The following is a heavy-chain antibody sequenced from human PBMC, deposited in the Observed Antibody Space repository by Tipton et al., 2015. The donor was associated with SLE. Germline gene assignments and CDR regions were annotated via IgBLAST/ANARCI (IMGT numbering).Heavy chain of an antibody. Sequence: QLVQSGAEVKKPGASVKVSCKASGYTFSSYGINWVRQAPGQGLEWMGWINPNSGGTNYAQKFQGWVTMTRDTSINTAYMELSRLRSDDTAVYYCARGPVAGTSLYNWFDPWGQGTLVTVSS. CDR1: GYTFSSYG. J-gene: IGHJ5*02. CDR3: ARGPVAGTSLYNWFDP. CDR2: INPNSGGT. D-gene: IGHD6-19*01. V-gene: IGHV1-2*04.